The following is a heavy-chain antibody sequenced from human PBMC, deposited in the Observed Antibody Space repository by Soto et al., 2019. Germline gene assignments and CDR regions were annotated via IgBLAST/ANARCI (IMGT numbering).Heavy chain of an antibody. J-gene: IGHJ6*02. CDR2: INHRGST. D-gene: IGHD6-25*01. CDR3: ARGPAADAGYGMDV. V-gene: IGHV4-34*01. Sequence: SETLSLTCAVYGGSFSGYYWSWIRQPPGKGLEWIGEINHRGSTNYNPSLKRRVTISVDTSKNQFSLKLSSVTAADTAVYYCARGPAADAGYGMDVWGQGTTVTVSS. CDR1: GGSFSGYY.